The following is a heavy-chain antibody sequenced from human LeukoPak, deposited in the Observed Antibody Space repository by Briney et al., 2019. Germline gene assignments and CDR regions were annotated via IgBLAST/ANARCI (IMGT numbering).Heavy chain of an antibody. Sequence: SETLSLTCAVSGGSITSSKYFWGWIRQPPGKELELIGIISYSGSTDYNPSLKSRVTTSTDTSTNQFSLKLTSVTAADTAVYYCAGLGVMVLVYQFEYWGRGTPVTVSS. J-gene: IGHJ4*02. CDR1: GGSITSSKYF. D-gene: IGHD2-8*01. CDR2: ISYSGST. V-gene: IGHV4-39*07. CDR3: AGLGVMVLVYQFEY.